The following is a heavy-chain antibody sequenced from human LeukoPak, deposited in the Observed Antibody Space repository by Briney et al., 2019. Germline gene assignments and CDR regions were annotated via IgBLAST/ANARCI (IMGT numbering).Heavy chain of an antibody. CDR3: ARLSGYSSGHHYSDY. V-gene: IGHV4-59*01. D-gene: IGHD3-22*01. CDR2: IYYRGST. Sequence: SETLSLTCTVSGGSISSDYWSWIRQPPGKGLEWIGYIYYRGSTIYNPSLKSRVTISVDTSKNQFSLKLSSVTAADTAVYYCARLSGYSSGHHYSDYWGQGTLVTVSS. J-gene: IGHJ4*02. CDR1: GGSISSDY.